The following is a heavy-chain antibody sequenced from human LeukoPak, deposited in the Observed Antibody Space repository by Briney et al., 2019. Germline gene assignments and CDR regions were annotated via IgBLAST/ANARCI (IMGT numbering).Heavy chain of an antibody. CDR1: GFTFDDYT. Sequence: GGSLRLSCAASGFTFDDYTMHWVRQAPGKGLEWVSLISWDGGSTYYADSVKGRFTISRDNSKNSLYLQMNSLRTEDTALYYCAKGGDGYNSPLGYWGQGTLVTVSS. D-gene: IGHD5-24*01. CDR3: AKGGDGYNSPLGY. J-gene: IGHJ4*02. V-gene: IGHV3-43*01. CDR2: ISWDGGST.